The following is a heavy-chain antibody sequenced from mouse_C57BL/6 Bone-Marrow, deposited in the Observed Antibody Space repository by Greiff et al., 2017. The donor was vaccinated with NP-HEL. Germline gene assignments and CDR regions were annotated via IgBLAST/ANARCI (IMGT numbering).Heavy chain of an antibody. J-gene: IGHJ1*03. CDR3: AKLWLRRGYFDV. V-gene: IGHV1-74*01. D-gene: IGHD2-2*01. CDR1: GYTFTSYW. Sequence: QVQLQQPGAELVKPGASVKVSCKASGYTFTSYWMHWVKQRPGQGLEWIGRIHPSDSDTNYNQKFKGKATLTVHKSSSTAYMQLSSLTSEDSAVYYCAKLWLRRGYFDVWGTGTTVTVSS. CDR2: IHPSDSDT.